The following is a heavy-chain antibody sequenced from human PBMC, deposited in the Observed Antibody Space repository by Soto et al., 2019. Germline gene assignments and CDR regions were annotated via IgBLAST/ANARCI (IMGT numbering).Heavy chain of an antibody. V-gene: IGHV3-74*01. J-gene: IGHJ6*02. D-gene: IGHD1-26*01. CDR1: GFTFSSYW. CDR3: ARDPSSNSGSYYDYYYGMDV. CDR2: INSDGSST. Sequence: GGSLRLSCAASGFTFSSYWMHWVRQAPGKGLVWVSRINSDGSSTSYADSVKGRFTISRDNAKNTLYLQMNSLRAEDTAVYYCARDPSSNSGSYYDYYYGMDVWGQGTTVTVSS.